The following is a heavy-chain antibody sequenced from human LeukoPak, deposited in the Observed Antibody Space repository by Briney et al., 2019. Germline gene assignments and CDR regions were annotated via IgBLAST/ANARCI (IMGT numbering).Heavy chain of an antibody. CDR1: GGTFSSYA. D-gene: IGHD2-15*01. CDR2: IIPIFGTA. CDR3: AGDGCSSTGTRSGGSCFDLY. J-gene: IGHJ4*02. V-gene: IGHV1-69*05. Sequence: ASVKVSCKASGGTFSSYAISWVRQAPGQGLEWMGRIIPIFGTANYAQKFQGRVTITTDESTSTAYMELSSLRSEDTAVYYCAGDGCSSTGTRSGGSCFDLYWGQGTLVTVSS.